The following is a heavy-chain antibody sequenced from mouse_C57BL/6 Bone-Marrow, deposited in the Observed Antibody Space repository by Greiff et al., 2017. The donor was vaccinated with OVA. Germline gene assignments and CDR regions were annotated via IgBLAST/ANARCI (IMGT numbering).Heavy chain of an antibody. Sequence: EVKLQQSGPELVKPGASVKISCKASGYTFTDYYMNWVKQSHGKSLEWIGDINPNNGGTSYNQKFKGKATLTVDKSSSTAYMELRSLTSEDSAVYYCARRGDYGPFDYWGQGTTLTVSS. CDR1: GYTFTDYY. D-gene: IGHD2-4*01. J-gene: IGHJ2*01. CDR2: INPNNGGT. V-gene: IGHV1-26*01. CDR3: ARRGDYGPFDY.